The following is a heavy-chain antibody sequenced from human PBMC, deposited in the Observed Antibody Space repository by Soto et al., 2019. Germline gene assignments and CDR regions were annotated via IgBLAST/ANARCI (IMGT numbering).Heavy chain of an antibody. CDR3: ARDRADSNYDLSNWFDP. CDR2: IYYSGST. J-gene: IGHJ5*02. D-gene: IGHD4-4*01. V-gene: IGHV4-59*01. CDR1: GGSISSYY. Sequence: KPSETLSLTCTVSGGSISSYYWSWIRQPPGKGLEWIGYIYYSGSTNYNPSLKSRVTISVDTSKNQFSLKLSSVTAADTAVYYCARDRADSNYDLSNWFDPWGQGTLVNVSS.